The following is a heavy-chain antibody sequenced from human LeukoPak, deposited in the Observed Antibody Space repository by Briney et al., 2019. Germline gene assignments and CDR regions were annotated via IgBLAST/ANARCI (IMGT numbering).Heavy chain of an antibody. V-gene: IGHV3-21*01. CDR2: ISSSSSYI. J-gene: IGHJ4*02. CDR3: ARDLDYGGNSAGLHFDY. CDR1: GFTFSSYS. D-gene: IGHD4-23*01. Sequence: GGSLRLSCAASGFTFSSYSMNWVRQAPGEGLEWVSSISSSSSYIYYADSVKGRFTISRDNAKNSLYLQMNSLRAEDTAVYYCARDLDYGGNSAGLHFDYWGQGTLVTVSS.